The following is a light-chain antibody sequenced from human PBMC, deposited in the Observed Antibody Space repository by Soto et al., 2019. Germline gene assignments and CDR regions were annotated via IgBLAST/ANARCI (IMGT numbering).Light chain of an antibody. CDR2: DAS. J-gene: IGKJ5*01. CDR1: QSISIY. CDR3: QQYSSSPPIT. V-gene: IGKV3-11*01. Sequence: EIVLTQSPATLSLSPGERATLSCRASQSISIYLAWYQQKPGQAPRLLIYDASNRATGVPARFSGSGSGTDFTLTISRLEPEDFAVYYCQQYSSSPPITFGQGTRLEIK.